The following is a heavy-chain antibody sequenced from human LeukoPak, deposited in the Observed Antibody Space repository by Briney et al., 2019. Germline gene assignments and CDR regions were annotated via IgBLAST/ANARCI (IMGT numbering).Heavy chain of an antibody. Sequence: GGSLRLSCAASGSTFSSYGMHWVRQAPGKGLEWVAFIRYDGSNKYYADSVKGRFTISRDNSKNTLYLQMNSLRAEDTAVYYCARGGVYSTSAVDYWGQGTLVTVSS. D-gene: IGHD6-6*01. CDR2: IRYDGSNK. J-gene: IGHJ4*02. CDR1: GSTFSSYG. V-gene: IGHV3-30*02. CDR3: ARGGVYSTSAVDY.